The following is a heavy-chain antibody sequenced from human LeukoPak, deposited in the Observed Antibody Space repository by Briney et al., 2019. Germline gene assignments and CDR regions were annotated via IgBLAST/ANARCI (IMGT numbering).Heavy chain of an antibody. Sequence: PGGSLRLSCAASGFTFSSSAMSWVRQVPGKGLEWVSGISASGGSTSYADSVRGRFTISRDNSKNTLYLQMNSLRAEDTAVYYCAKALGALPQQLVFTEVGSDYWGQGTLVTVSS. V-gene: IGHV3-23*01. CDR2: ISASGGST. J-gene: IGHJ4*02. CDR3: AKALGALPQQLVFTEVGSDY. CDR1: GFTFSSSA. D-gene: IGHD6-13*01.